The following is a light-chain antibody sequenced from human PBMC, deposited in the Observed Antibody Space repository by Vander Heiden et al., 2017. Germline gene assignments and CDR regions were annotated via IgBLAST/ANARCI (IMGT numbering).Light chain of an antibody. CDR1: QGISSW. Sequence: DIQMTQSPPSVSASVGDRVTISCRTNQGISSWLAWYQQKPGKAPKLLISVASRLQSGVPSRFSGSGSGTDFTLTISSLQPEDFATYYCQQANSFPFTFGPGTKVDIK. CDR2: VAS. V-gene: IGKV1-12*01. J-gene: IGKJ3*01. CDR3: QQANSFPFT.